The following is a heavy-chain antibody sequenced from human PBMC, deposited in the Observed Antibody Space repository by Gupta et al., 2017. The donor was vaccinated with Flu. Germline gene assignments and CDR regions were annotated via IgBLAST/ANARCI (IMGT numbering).Heavy chain of an antibody. J-gene: IGHJ6*02. CDR3: AKEHVDTARTRYYYSGMDV. Sequence: QVHLVESGGGVVQPGRSLRLSCAVSGFTFSSYGMHWVRQAPGKGLEWVAVIAYDGSNKYFADFVKGRFIISRDNSKNTLYLQMNGLRAEDTAVYYCAKEHVDTARTRYYYSGMDVWGQGTTVTVSS. V-gene: IGHV3-30*18. CDR1: GFTFSSYG. D-gene: IGHD5-18*01. CDR2: IAYDGSNK.